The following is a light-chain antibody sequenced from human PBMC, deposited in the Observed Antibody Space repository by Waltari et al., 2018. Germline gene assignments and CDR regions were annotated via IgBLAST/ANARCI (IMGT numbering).Light chain of an antibody. CDR1: QSISSN. Sequence: EIVMTQSPATLSVSPVERATLSCRASQSISSNLAWYQQKPGQAPRLLIYDASTRATGIPARFSGSGSGTEFTLTISSLQSEDFAVYYCQQYNDWLTWTFGQGAKVEIK. J-gene: IGKJ1*01. CDR2: DAS. CDR3: QQYNDWLTWT. V-gene: IGKV3-15*01.